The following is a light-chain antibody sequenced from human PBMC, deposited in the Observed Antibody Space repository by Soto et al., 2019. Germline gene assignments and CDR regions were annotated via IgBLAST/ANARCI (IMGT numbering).Light chain of an antibody. CDR3: SSYRTRSTYV. CDR2: EVS. Sequence: QSALTQPASVSGSPGQSITISCTGTSSDVGGYNYVSWYQHHPGKAPKLIISEVSNRPVGVSDRFSGSKSGNTASLTISGLQAEDEADYYCSSYRTRSTYVFGTGTKLTVL. V-gene: IGLV2-14*01. CDR1: SSDVGGYNY. J-gene: IGLJ1*01.